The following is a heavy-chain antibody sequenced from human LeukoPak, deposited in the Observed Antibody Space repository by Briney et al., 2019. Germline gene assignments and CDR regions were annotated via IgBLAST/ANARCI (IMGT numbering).Heavy chain of an antibody. V-gene: IGHV4-39*01. Sequence: SETLSLTCTVAGGSISTSTYNWGWIRQPPGKGLEWIGSVYYTGITYYNPSVESRVTISVDASKNHFSLELNSVTAADTGVYFCARQVRSPVVMFMDVWGKGTTVIVSS. CDR1: GGSISTSTYN. CDR3: ARQVRSPVVMFMDV. J-gene: IGHJ6*03. D-gene: IGHD3-22*01. CDR2: VYYTGIT.